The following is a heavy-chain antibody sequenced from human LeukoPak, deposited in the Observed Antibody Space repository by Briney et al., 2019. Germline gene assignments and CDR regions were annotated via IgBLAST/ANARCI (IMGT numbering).Heavy chain of an antibody. V-gene: IGHV4-34*01. J-gene: IGHJ4*02. CDR1: GGSFSGYD. CDR3: ARHGTSGIDYFDY. CDR2: INHSGST. D-gene: IGHD1-1*01. Sequence: PSETLSLTCAVYGGSFSGYDWSWIRQPPGKGLEWIGEINHSGSTNYNPSLKSRVTISVDTSKNQFSLKLSSVTAADTAVYYCARHGTSGIDYFDYWGQGTLVTVSS.